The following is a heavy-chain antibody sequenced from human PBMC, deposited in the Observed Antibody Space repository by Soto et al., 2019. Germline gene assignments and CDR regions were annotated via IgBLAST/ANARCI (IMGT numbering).Heavy chain of an antibody. CDR3: ATIPEYDTSGKWFDP. D-gene: IGHD6-6*01. Sequence: ASVKVSCKASGGTFSSYAISWVRQAPGQGLEWMGGIIPIFGTANYAQKFQGRVTITADESTSTAYMELSSLRSEDTAVYYCATIPEYDTSGKWFDPWGQGTLVTVSS. J-gene: IGHJ5*02. V-gene: IGHV1-69*13. CDR2: IIPIFGTA. CDR1: GGTFSSYA.